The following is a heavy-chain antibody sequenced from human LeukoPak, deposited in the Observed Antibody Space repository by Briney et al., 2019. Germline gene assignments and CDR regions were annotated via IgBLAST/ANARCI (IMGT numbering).Heavy chain of an antibody. D-gene: IGHD6-19*01. CDR3: ARVVYWAVAGSGVAFDY. CDR1: XYTFTGYY. J-gene: IGHJ4*02. Sequence: VTVSCKASXYTFTGYYMHWVRQAPGQGLEWMGWINPNSGGTNYAQKFQGRVTMTRDTSISTAYMELSRLRSDDTAVYYCARVVYWAVAGSGVAFDYWGQGTLVTVSS. CDR2: INPNSGGT. V-gene: IGHV1-2*02.